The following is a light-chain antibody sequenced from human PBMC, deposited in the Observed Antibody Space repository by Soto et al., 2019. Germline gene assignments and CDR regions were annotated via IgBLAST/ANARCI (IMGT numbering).Light chain of an antibody. Sequence: EIVLTQSPGTLSLSPGERATLSCRASQSVSSSYLAWYQQKPGQAPRPLIYGASSRATGIPDRFSGSGSGTDFTLTISRLEPEDFAVYYCLQYRRSPYTFGQGTKLEIK. CDR3: LQYRRSPYT. V-gene: IGKV3-20*01. CDR2: GAS. J-gene: IGKJ2*01. CDR1: QSVSSSY.